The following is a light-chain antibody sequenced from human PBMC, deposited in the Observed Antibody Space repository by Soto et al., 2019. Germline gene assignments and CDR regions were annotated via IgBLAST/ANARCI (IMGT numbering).Light chain of an antibody. V-gene: IGKV3-15*01. CDR3: QQYNNWPPIT. Sequence: EIVMTQSPATLSVSPGERVTLSCRASQSVSSKLAWFQQKPGQAPRLLIYGAFTRATGIPTRFSGSGSETEFTLPISSLQSEDFAVYYCQQYNNWPPITFGQGTRLEIK. CDR2: GAF. J-gene: IGKJ5*01. CDR1: QSVSSK.